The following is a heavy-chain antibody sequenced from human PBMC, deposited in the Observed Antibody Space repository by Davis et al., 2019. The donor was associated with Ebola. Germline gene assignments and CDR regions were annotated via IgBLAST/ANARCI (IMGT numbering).Heavy chain of an antibody. CDR2: IVVGNVNT. J-gene: IGHJ4*01. D-gene: IGHD1-14*01. Sequence: SVKVSCKASGFTFTNSAMQWVRQARGQRPEWIGSIVVGNVNTNYAQKFQGRVTITRDMSTSTSYLDLSNLKSEDTAVYYCAASAGTVGKFDYWGQGTLVTVSS. CDR3: AASAGTVGKFDY. V-gene: IGHV1-58*02. CDR1: GFTFTNSA.